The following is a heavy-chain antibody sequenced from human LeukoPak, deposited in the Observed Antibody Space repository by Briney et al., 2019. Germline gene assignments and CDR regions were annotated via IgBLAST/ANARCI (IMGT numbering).Heavy chain of an antibody. CDR3: ARAITMVRGVIIGDAFDI. D-gene: IGHD3-10*01. J-gene: IGHJ3*02. Sequence: ASVKVSCKASGYTFTSYYMHWVRQAPGQGLEWMGIINPSGGSTSYAQKFQGRVTMTRDTSTSTAYMELSRLRSDDTAVYYCARAITMVRGVIIGDAFDIWGQGTMVTVSS. CDR1: GYTFTSYY. V-gene: IGHV1-46*01. CDR2: INPSGGST.